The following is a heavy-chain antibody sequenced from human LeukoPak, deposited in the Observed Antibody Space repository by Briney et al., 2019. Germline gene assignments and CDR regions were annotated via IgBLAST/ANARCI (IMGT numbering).Heavy chain of an antibody. CDR3: ARGLHYYDSSEAFDI. J-gene: IGHJ3*02. V-gene: IGHV3-48*02. CDR1: GFTFSSYS. CDR2: ISSSSSTI. D-gene: IGHD3-22*01. Sequence: PGGSLRLSCAASGFTFSSYSMNWVRQAPGKGLEWVSYISSSSSTIYYADSVKGRFTISRDNAKNSLYLQMNSLRDEDTAVYYCARGLHYYDSSEAFDIWGQETMVTVSS.